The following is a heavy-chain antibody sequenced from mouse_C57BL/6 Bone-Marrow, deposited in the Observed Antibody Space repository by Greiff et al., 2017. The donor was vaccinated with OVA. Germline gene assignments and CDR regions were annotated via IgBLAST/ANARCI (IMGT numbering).Heavy chain of an antibody. V-gene: IGHV1-64*01. CDR2: IHPNSGST. D-gene: IGHD2-3*01. CDR1: GYTFTSYW. CDR3: ARNDYWYFDV. J-gene: IGHJ1*03. Sequence: QVQLQQPGAELVKPGASVKLSCKASGYTFTSYWMHWVKQRPGQGLEWIGMIHPNSGSTNYNEKFKSKATLTVDTSSSTAYMQLSSLTSEDSAVYYCARNDYWYFDVWGTGTTVTVSS.